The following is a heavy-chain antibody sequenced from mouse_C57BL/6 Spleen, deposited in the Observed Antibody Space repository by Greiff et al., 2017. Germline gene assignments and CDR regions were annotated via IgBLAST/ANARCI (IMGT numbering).Heavy chain of an antibody. CDR3: ARNGDGDY. V-gene: IGHV1-50*01. CDR2: IDPSDSYT. Sequence: QVQLQQPGAELVKPGASVKLSCKASGYTFTSYWMQWVKQRPGQGLEWIGEIDPSDSYTNYNQKFKGKATLTVDTSSSTAYMQLSSLTAEDSAVYYCARNGDGDYWGQGTTLTVSS. J-gene: IGHJ2*01. CDR1: GYTFTSYW. D-gene: IGHD4-1*01.